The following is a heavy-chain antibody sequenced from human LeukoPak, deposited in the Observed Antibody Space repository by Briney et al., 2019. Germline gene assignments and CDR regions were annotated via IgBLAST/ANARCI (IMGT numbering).Heavy chain of an antibody. Sequence: SGTLSLTCTVSGGSIGPYYWSWLRQPAGKALEWIGRSYTTGSTNYNPSLTSRVTMSLDTSKNQFSLKLSSVTAADTAVYYCARSGGSGFQLDSWGQGTLVTVSS. V-gene: IGHV4-4*07. D-gene: IGHD3-16*01. CDR1: GGSIGPYY. CDR2: SYTTGST. J-gene: IGHJ4*02. CDR3: ARSGGSGFQLDS.